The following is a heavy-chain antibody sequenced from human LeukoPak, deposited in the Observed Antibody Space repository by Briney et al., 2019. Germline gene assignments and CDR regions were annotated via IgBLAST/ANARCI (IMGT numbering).Heavy chain of an antibody. J-gene: IGHJ6*02. CDR2: IRYDGSNK. V-gene: IGHV3-30*02. Sequence: GGSLRLSCAASGFTFSSYGMHWVRQAPGKGLEWVAFIRYDGSNKYYADSVKGRFTISRDNSKNTLYLQMNSLRPEDAAVYYCARDRDYYGSGFYGMDVWGQGTTVTVSS. D-gene: IGHD3-10*01. CDR3: ARDRDYYGSGFYGMDV. CDR1: GFTFSSYG.